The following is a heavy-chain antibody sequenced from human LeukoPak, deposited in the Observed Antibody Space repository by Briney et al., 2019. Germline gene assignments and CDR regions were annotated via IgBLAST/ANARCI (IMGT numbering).Heavy chain of an antibody. CDR1: GYSISSGYY. CDR3: ARAPIIRYSSSWYYFDY. V-gene: IGHV4-38-2*02. Sequence: SETLSLTCTVSGYSISSGYYWGWIRQPPGKGLEWIGSIYYSGSTYYNPSLKSRVTISVDTSKNQFSLKLSSVTAADTAVYYCARAPIIRYSSSWYYFDYWGQGTLVTVSS. CDR2: IYYSGST. J-gene: IGHJ4*02. D-gene: IGHD6-13*01.